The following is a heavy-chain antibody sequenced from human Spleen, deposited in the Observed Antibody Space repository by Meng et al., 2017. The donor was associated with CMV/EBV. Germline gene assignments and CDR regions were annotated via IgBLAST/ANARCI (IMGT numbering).Heavy chain of an antibody. CDR2: IHGSGEST. V-gene: IGHV3-23*01. D-gene: IGHD6-19*01. Sequence: GESLKISCAASGFIFSSYAMSWVRQAPGKGLEWVSAIHGSGESTYYADSVKGRFTISRDNSKNTLFLQMNSLRAEDTAVYYCARAVAGRQVDYWGQGTLVTVSS. CDR3: ARAVAGRQVDY. J-gene: IGHJ4*02. CDR1: GFIFSSYA.